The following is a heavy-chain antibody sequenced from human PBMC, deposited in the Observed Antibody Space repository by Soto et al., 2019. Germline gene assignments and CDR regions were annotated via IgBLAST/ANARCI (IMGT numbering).Heavy chain of an antibody. D-gene: IGHD3-16*02. CDR3: ARGLSYDYIWGSYRFYAFDI. CDR1: GGSISSSSYY. V-gene: IGHV4-39*01. J-gene: IGHJ3*02. Sequence: SSETLSLTCTVSGGSISSSSYYWGWIRQPPGKGLEWIGSIYYSGSTYYNPSLKSRVTISVDTSKNQFSLRLSSVTAADTAVYYCARGLSYDYIWGSYRFYAFDIWGQGTMVTVSS. CDR2: IYYSGST.